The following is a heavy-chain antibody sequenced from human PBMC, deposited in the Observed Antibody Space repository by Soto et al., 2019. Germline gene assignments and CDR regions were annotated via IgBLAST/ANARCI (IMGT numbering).Heavy chain of an antibody. D-gene: IGHD2-2*01. CDR2: ISSSTSYV. V-gene: IGHV3-21*06. J-gene: IGHJ5*01. CDR3: ARDPSEGRVGNWFES. Sequence: VGSLRLSCAASGFTFSRYGMNWLRQAPGKGLEWVASISSSTSYVYYADSVKGRFSTSRDNAKNILYLEMYGLRTEDTAVYYCARDPSEGRVGNWFESWGQGTLVTVSS. CDR1: GFTFSRYG.